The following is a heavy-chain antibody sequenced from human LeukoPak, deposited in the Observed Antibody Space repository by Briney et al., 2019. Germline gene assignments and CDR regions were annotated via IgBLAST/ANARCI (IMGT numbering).Heavy chain of an antibody. D-gene: IGHD2-2*01. V-gene: IGHV4-39*07. CDR3: ARGAFGGPAAPFDY. CDR1: GASISSSTYY. Sequence: SETLSLTCTVSGASISSSTYYWGWIRQPPGKGLEWIGSASYSGNTYYNPSLKSRVTILVDTSKNQFSLKMTSVTAADTAVYYCARGAFGGPAAPFDYWGQGTLVTVSS. J-gene: IGHJ4*02. CDR2: ASYSGNT.